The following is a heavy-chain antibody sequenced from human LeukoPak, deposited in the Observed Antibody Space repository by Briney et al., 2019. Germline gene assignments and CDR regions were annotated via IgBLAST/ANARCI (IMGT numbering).Heavy chain of an antibody. V-gene: IGHV1-69*06. J-gene: IGHJ6*04. CDR1: GGTFSSFA. CDR2: IIPLFDTT. CDR3: ASGVAVAGTYYYYGMDV. D-gene: IGHD6-19*01. Sequence: SVKVSCKASGGTFSSFAVSWVRQAPGQGLEWMRGIIPLFDTTNYAQKFQGRVTISADKSTSTIYMEMSSLRSEDTAVYYCASGVAVAGTYYYYGMDVWGKGTTVTVSS.